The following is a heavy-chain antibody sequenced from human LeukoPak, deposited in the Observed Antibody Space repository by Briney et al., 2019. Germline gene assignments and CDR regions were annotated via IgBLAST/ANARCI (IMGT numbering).Heavy chain of an antibody. J-gene: IGHJ4*02. CDR3: ARESGSSGWYGGAPSDY. CDR1: GFTFGSYS. D-gene: IGHD6-19*01. Sequence: GGSLRLSCAASGFTFGSYSMNWVRQAPGKGLEWVSSISSSSSYIYYADSVKGRFTISRDNAKNSLYLQMNSLRAEDTAVYYCARESGSSGWYGGAPSDYWGQGTLVTVSS. V-gene: IGHV3-21*01. CDR2: ISSSSSYI.